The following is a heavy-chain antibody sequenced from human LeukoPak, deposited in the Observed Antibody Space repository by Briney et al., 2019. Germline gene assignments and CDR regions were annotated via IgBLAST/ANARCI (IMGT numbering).Heavy chain of an antibody. CDR3: ARGHYDYVWGSYRPVYFDY. CDR2: MNPNSGNI. V-gene: IGHV1-8*01. D-gene: IGHD3-16*02. Sequence: GASVKVSCKASGYTFTSYDINWVRQATGQGLEWMGWMNPNSGNIGYAQKFQGRVTMTRNTSISTAYMELSSLRSEDTAVYYCARGHYDYVWGSYRPVYFDYWGQGTLVTVSS. J-gene: IGHJ4*02. CDR1: GYTFTSYD.